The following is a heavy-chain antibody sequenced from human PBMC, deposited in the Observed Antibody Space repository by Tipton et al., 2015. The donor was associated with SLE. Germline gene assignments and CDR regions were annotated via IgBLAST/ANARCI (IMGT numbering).Heavy chain of an antibody. CDR1: GGSISSYY. V-gene: IGHV4-59*01. J-gene: IGHJ4*02. Sequence: TLSLTCTVSGGSISSYYWSWIRQPPGKGLEWIGYIYYSGSTNYNSSLKSRVTISVDTSKNQFSLKLSSVTAADTAVYYCAGGYGSGTHLDYWGQGTLVTVSS. D-gene: IGHD3-10*01. CDR2: IYYSGST. CDR3: AGGYGSGTHLDY.